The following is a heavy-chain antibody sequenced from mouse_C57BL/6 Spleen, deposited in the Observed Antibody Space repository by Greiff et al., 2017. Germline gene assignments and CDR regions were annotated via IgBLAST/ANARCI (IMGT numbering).Heavy chain of an antibody. Sequence: QVQLQQPGAELVKPGASVKLSCKASGYTFTSYWMHWVKQRPGQGLEWIGMIHPNSGSTNYNEKFKSKATLTVDKSSSTAYMQLSSLTSEDSAVXYCAKYYGSSYVLFDYWGQGTTLTVAS. J-gene: IGHJ2*01. D-gene: IGHD1-1*01. CDR1: GYTFTSYW. V-gene: IGHV1-64*01. CDR2: IHPNSGST. CDR3: AKYYGSSYVLFDY.